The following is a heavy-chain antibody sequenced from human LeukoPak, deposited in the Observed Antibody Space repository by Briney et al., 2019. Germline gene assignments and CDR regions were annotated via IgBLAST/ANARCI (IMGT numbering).Heavy chain of an antibody. CDR3: AKEYSDMVVVPAATTFDY. CDR1: GFTFDDYA. D-gene: IGHD2-2*01. V-gene: IGHV3-9*01. Sequence: GGSLRLSCAASGFTFDDYAMHWVRQAPGKGLEWVSGISWNSGSIGYADSVKGRFTISRDNAKNSLYLQMNSLRAEDTAVYYCAKEYSDMVVVPAATTFDYWGQGTLVTVSS. J-gene: IGHJ4*02. CDR2: ISWNSGSI.